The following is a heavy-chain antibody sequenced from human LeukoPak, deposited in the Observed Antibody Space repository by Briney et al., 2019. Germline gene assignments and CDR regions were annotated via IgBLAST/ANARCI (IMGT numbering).Heavy chain of an antibody. CDR3: ARDVGTGDMSY. CDR1: GVTFNMYT. CDR2: SSSSGVYI. J-gene: IGHJ4*02. V-gene: IGHV3-21*01. D-gene: IGHD7-27*01. Sequence: GGSLRLSYAASGVTFNMYTMNWVRQAPGKGLEWVSSSSSSGVYIYYADSVRGRFTISRDNAKNSLYLQMNSLRAEDTAVYYCARDVGTGDMSYWGQGTLVTVSS.